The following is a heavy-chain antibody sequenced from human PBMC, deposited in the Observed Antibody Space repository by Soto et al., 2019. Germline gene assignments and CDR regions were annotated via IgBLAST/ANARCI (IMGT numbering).Heavy chain of an antibody. CDR3: TRGYYYDSSGYVDGDY. J-gene: IGHJ4*02. CDR1: GFTPVDNA. CDR2: IRSKAYGGTT. D-gene: IGHD3-22*01. Sequence: SLRPSCTSSGFTPVDNAMSWFRQAPGKGLEWVGFIRSKAYGGTTGYAASVKGRFTVSRDDSKSIAYLQMNSLKTEETDVYYCTRGYYYDSSGYVDGDYWGQGTPVTVSS. V-gene: IGHV3-49*03.